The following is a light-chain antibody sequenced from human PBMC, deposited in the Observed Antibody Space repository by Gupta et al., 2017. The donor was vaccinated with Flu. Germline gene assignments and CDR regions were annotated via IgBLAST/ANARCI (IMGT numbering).Light chain of an antibody. CDR1: QSLVYKNGITY. CDR3: RRCKHPWT. CDR2: EGS. J-gene: IGKJ2*02. Sequence: EVVMTQSQLSLPVTLGQPASISCRSSQSLVYKNGITYLNWLQQRPGQAPRRLIYEGSKRDLGVPDRFSGSGSGTDFTLKSSRVEAEDVGAYYCRRCKHPWTFGQGTRMEI. V-gene: IGKV2-30*01.